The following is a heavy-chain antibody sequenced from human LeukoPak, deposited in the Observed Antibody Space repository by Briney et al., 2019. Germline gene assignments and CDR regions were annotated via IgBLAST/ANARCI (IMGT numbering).Heavy chain of an antibody. D-gene: IGHD5-24*01. J-gene: IGHJ4*02. V-gene: IGHV3-7*03. CDR2: IKEDGSEK. Sequence: PGGSLRLSCAASGFTFNRDWTAWVRQAPGKGLEWVANIKEDGSEKNYVDSVKGRFTISRDNAENSVYLQMNDLRAEDTAVYYCARDLGWLQSDYWGQGTLVTVSS. CDR1: GFTFNRDW. CDR3: ARDLGWLQSDY.